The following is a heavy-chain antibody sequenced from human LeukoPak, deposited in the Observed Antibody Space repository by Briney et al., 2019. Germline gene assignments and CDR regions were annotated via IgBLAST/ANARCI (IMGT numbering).Heavy chain of an antibody. CDR1: GFTFSSHN. D-gene: IGHD5-24*01. Sequence: GGSLRLSCAASGFTFSSHNMNWVRQAPGKGLEWVSSISGSSSHRFYVDSVKGRFTISRDNAINSLFLQMNSLRAEDTAVYYCARDDTNGYPDYWGQGTPVTVSS. V-gene: IGHV3-21*01. J-gene: IGHJ4*02. CDR2: ISGSSSHR. CDR3: ARDDTNGYPDY.